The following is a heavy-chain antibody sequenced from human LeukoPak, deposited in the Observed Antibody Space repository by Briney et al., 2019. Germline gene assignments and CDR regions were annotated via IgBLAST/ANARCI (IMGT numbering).Heavy chain of an antibody. CDR1: GGSISGSY. J-gene: IGHJ4*02. CDR3: ARQTYGTIPFDY. D-gene: IGHD1-14*01. V-gene: IGHV4-34*01. Sequence: SETLSLTCTVSGGSISGSYWSWIRQPPGKGLEWIGEINHSGSTNYNPSLKSRVTISVDTSKNQFSLKLSSVTAADTAVYYCARQTYGTIPFDYWGQGTLVTVSS. CDR2: INHSGST.